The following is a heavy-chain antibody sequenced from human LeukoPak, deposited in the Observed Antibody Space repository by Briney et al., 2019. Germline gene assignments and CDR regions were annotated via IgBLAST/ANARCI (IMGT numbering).Heavy chain of an antibody. D-gene: IGHD6-25*01. CDR3: ARDAALLPGKYYYYMDV. CDR2: ITRGSSYM. Sequence: PGGSLRPSCVASGFTFGDYHMNWVRQAPGKGLEWVSSITRGSSYMNYSLTGRFIISRDNAKDAVYLQMNNLTAEDTAVYFCARDAALLPGKYYYYMDVWGKGTTVIVSS. J-gene: IGHJ6*03. CDR1: GFTFGDYH. V-gene: IGHV3-21*01.